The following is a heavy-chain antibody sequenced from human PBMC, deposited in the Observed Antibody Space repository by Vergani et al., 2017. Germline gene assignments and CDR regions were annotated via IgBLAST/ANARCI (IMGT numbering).Heavy chain of an antibody. V-gene: IGHV4-61*10. CDR3: ARRVFDSSGYYSGYYYYMDV. Sequence: QLQLQESGPGLVKPSETLSLTCTVSGGSVSSGSYYWSWIRQPAGKGLEWIGYIYYSGSTNYNPSLKSRVTISVDTSKNQFSLKLSSVTAADTAVYYCARRVFDSSGYYSGYYYYMDVWGKGTTVTVSS. D-gene: IGHD3-22*01. CDR2: IYYSGST. J-gene: IGHJ6*03. CDR1: GGSVSSGSYY.